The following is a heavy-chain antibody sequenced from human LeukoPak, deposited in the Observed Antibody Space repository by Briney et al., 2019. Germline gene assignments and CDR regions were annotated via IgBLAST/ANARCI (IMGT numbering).Heavy chain of an antibody. J-gene: IGHJ6*04. D-gene: IGHD3-10*02. CDR3: AELGITMIGGV. V-gene: IGHV3-21*01. CDR1: GFTFSSYS. Sequence: GGSLRLSCAASGFTFSSYSMNWVRQAPRKGLEWVSSISSSSSYIYYADSVKGRFTISRDNAKNSLYLQMNSLRAEDTAVYYCAELGITMIGGVWGKGTTVTISS. CDR2: ISSSSSYI.